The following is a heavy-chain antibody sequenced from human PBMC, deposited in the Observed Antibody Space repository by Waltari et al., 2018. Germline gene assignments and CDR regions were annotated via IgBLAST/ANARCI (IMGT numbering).Heavy chain of an antibody. V-gene: IGHV4-59*08. CDR2: IYYSGST. D-gene: IGHD6-6*01. CDR1: GGSISSYY. J-gene: IGHJ6*03. CDR3: ARRTRMAARPLDYYYYMDV. Sequence: QVQLQESGPGLVKPSETLSLTCTVSGGSISSYYWSWLRQPPGTGLEWIGYIYYSGSTNYNPSLKSRVTISVDTSKNQFSLKLSSVTAADTAVYYCARRTRMAARPLDYYYYMDVWGKGTTVTISS.